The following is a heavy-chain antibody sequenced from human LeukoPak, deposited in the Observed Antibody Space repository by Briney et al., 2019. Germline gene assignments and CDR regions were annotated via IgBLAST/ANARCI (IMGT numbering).Heavy chain of an antibody. D-gene: IGHD3-22*01. J-gene: IGHJ4*02. V-gene: IGHV3-48*01. CDR3: ARGSGSGYPTLDGDFDY. Sequence: PGGSLRLSCAASGFTFSSYSMNWVRQAPGKGLEWVSYISSSSSTIYYAGSVKGRFTISRDNAKNSLYLQMNSLRAEDTAVYYCARGSGSGYPTLDGDFDYWGQGTLVTVSS. CDR2: ISSSSSTI. CDR1: GFTFSSYS.